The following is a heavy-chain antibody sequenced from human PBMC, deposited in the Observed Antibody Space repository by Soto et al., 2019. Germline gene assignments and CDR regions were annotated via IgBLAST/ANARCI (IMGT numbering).Heavy chain of an antibody. CDR3: ARDQLEGNWFDP. V-gene: IGHV4-30-2*01. CDR2: IYHSGST. CDR1: GGSISSGGYS. Sequence: LQLQESGSGLVRPSQTLSLTCAVSGGSISSGGYSWNWIRQPPGKGLEWIGYIYHSGSTLYNPSLQRRVTIAVDKSKNQFSLQLTSVTAADTAVYYCARDQLEGNWFDPWGQGTLVTVSS. D-gene: IGHD1-1*01. J-gene: IGHJ5*02.